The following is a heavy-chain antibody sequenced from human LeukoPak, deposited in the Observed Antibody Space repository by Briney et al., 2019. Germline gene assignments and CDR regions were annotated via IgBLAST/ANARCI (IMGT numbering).Heavy chain of an antibody. CDR3: ATDYSNYYFDY. CDR2: IFYSGST. V-gene: IGHV4-39*02. J-gene: IGHJ4*02. CDR1: GGSISSSSYY. Sequence: SETLSLTCTVSGGSISSSSYYWGWIRQPPGKGLEWIGTIFYSGSTYYNPSLKSRVTISVDTSKNQFSLKLSSVTAADTAVYYCATDYSNYYFDYWGQGTLVTVSS. D-gene: IGHD4-11*01.